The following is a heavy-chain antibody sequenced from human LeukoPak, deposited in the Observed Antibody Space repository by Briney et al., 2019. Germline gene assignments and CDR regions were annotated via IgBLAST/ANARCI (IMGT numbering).Heavy chain of an antibody. CDR2: INHSGST. V-gene: IGHV4-34*01. CDR1: GGSFSGYY. CDR3: ARVFDTYYFDY. D-gene: IGHD3-3*01. Sequence: SETLSLTCAVYGGSFSGYYWSWIRQPPGKGLEWIGEINHSGSTNYNPSLKSRVTISVDTSKNQFSLKLSSVTAADTAVYYCARVFDTYYFDYWGQGTLVTVSS. J-gene: IGHJ4*02.